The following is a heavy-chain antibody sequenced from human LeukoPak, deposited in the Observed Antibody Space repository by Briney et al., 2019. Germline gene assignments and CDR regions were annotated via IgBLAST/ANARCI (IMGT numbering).Heavy chain of an antibody. CDR2: VSGSGGST. J-gene: IGHJ3*02. Sequence: GGSLRLSCAASGFTFSSYAMNWVRQAPGKGPEWVSGVSGSGGSTYYADSVKGRFTISRDNSKNTVYLQMNTLRAEDTAVYHCAKSMGGWYAFDIWGQGTMVTVSS. CDR1: GFTFSSYA. D-gene: IGHD2-15*01. V-gene: IGHV3-23*01. CDR3: AKSMGGWYAFDI.